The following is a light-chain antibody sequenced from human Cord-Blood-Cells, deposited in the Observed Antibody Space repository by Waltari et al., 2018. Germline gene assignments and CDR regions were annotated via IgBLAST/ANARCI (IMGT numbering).Light chain of an antibody. CDR3: QQYNNWPPYT. Sequence: IVTTQSPATLSVAAGERAIPSCTASQSVSSNLAWYQQKPGQAPRLLIYGASTRATGIPARFSGSGSGTEFTLTISSRQSEDFAVYYCQQYNNWPPYTFGQGTKLVIK. V-gene: IGKV3-15*01. CDR2: GAS. J-gene: IGKJ2*01. CDR1: QSVSSN.